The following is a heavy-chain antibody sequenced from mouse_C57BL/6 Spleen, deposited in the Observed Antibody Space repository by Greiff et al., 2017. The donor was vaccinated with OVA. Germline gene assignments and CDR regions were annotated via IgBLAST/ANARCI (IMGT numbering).Heavy chain of an antibody. V-gene: IGHV1-55*01. CDR2: IYPGSGST. CDR3: ARYTTVVGYFDY. J-gene: IGHJ2*01. Sequence: VQLKQPGAELVKPGASVKMSCKASGYTFTSYWITWVKQRPGQGLEWIGDIYPGSGSTNYNEKFKSKATLTVDTSSSTAYMQLSSLTSEDSAVYYCARYTTVVGYFDYWGQGTTLTVSS. CDR1: GYTFTSYW. D-gene: IGHD1-1*01.